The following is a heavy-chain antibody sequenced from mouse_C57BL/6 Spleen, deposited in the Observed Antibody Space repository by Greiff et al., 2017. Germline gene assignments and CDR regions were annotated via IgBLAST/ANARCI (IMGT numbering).Heavy chain of an antibody. V-gene: IGHV5-15*01. D-gene: IGHD2-2*01. CDR1: GFTFSDYG. CDR2: ISNLAYSI. Sequence: EVQGVESGGGLVQPGGSLKLSCAASGFTFSDYGMAWVRQAPRKGPEWVAFISNLAYSIYYADTVTGRFTISRENAKNTLYREMSSLRSEDTAMYYCSRHRGYDVYYYAMDYWGQGTSVTVSS. CDR3: SRHRGYDVYYYAMDY. J-gene: IGHJ4*01.